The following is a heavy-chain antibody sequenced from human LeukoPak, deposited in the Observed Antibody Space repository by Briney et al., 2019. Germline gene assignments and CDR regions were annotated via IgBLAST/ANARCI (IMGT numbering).Heavy chain of an antibody. CDR2: LYYSGST. V-gene: IGHV4-39*01. CDR1: GGSISSSSYY. J-gene: IGHJ4*02. Sequence: SETLSLTCTVSGGSISSSSYYWGWIRQPPGKGLEWIGSLYYSGSTYYNPSLKSRVTISVDTSKNQFSLKLSSVTAADTAVYYCARLSPFSDYWGQGTLVTVSS. CDR3: ARLSPFSDY.